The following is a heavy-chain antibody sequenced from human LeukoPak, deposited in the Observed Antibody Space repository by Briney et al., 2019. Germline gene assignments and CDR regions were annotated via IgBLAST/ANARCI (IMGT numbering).Heavy chain of an antibody. D-gene: IGHD4-11*01. CDR2: ISHSGSA. CDR3: ARGQGTVTTH. CDR1: GGSLSGYY. V-gene: IGHV4-34*01. J-gene: IGHJ4*02. Sequence: PSETLSLTCAVSGGSLSGYYWTWIRQPPGEGLEWIGEISHSGSANYNPSLVSRVTISFDTSKNHFSLNLSSVTAADTAVYYCARGQGTVTTHWGQGTLVTVSS.